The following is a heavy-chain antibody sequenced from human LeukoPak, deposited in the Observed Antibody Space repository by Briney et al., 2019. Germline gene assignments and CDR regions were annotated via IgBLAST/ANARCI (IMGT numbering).Heavy chain of an antibody. CDR2: INHSGST. V-gene: IGHV4-34*01. CDR1: GGSFSGYY. CDR3: ARVSDAFDI. J-gene: IGHJ3*02. Sequence: PSETLSLTCAVYGGSFSGYYWSWIRQPPGKGLEWIGEINHSGSTNYNPSLKSRVTISVDTSKKQFSLKLSSVTAADTAVYYCARVSDAFDIWGQGTMVTVSS.